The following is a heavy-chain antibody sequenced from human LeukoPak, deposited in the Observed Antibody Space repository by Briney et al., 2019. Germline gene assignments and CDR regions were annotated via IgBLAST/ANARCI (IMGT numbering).Heavy chain of an antibody. CDR3: ARDHMRGYIFMDV. Sequence: PGGSLRLSCAASGFTLTTNYMTWVRQAPGKGLEWVSVIYISGNTYYTDSVEGRFTISRDNSKNTLYLQMNSLRPEDTAVYYCARDHMRGYIFMDVWGKGTTVTVSS. J-gene: IGHJ6*03. CDR2: IYISGNT. D-gene: IGHD3-3*01. V-gene: IGHV3-66*03. CDR1: GFTLTTNY.